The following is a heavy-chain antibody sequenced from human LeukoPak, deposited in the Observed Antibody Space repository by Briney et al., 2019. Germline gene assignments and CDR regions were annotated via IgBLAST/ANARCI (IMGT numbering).Heavy chain of an antibody. D-gene: IGHD6-13*01. V-gene: IGHV1-2*02. CDR3: ARGAEQQRLAHFGY. Sequence: ASVKVSCKASGYIFTGYYMHWVRQAPGQGLEWMGWINPNNGGTKSAQKFQGRVTMTRDTSISTAYMELSSLRSDDTAIYYCARGAEQQRLAHFGYWGQGTLATVSS. J-gene: IGHJ4*02. CDR2: INPNNGGT. CDR1: GYIFTGYY.